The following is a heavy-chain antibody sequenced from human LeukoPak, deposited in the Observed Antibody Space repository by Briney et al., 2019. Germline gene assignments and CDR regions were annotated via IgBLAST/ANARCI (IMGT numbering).Heavy chain of an antibody. Sequence: PGGSLRLSCAASGFTFSNYGMHWVRQAPGKGLEWVAVISYDGSNKYYADSVKGRFTISRDNSKNTLYLQMNSLRAEDTAVYYCAKDCRYYFDYWGQGTLVTVSS. V-gene: IGHV3-30*18. J-gene: IGHJ4*02. CDR1: GFTFSNYG. CDR3: AKDCRYYFDY. CDR2: ISYDGSNK.